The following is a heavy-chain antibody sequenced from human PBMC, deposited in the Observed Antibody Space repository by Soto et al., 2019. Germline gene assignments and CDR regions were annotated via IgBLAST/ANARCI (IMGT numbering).Heavy chain of an antibody. CDR1: GGSISSYY. V-gene: IGHV4-59*01. CDR3: VTREYSSSSGYY. J-gene: IGHJ4*02. Sequence: SETLSLTCTVSGGSISSYYWGWIRQPPGKGLEWIGYIYYSGSTNYNPSLKSRVTISVDTSKNQFSLKLSSVTAADTAVYYCVTREYSSSSGYYWGQGTLVTVSS. D-gene: IGHD6-6*01. CDR2: IYYSGST.